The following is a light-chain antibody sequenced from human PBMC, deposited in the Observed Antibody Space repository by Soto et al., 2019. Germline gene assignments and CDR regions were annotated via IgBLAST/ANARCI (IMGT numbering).Light chain of an antibody. CDR3: QQYYSTPQT. Sequence: DIVMTQSPDSLAVSLGERATINCKSSQSVLYSSNNKNFLAWYQHKPGQPPNLLIYWASTRESGVPDRFSGSGSWTDFTLTISSLQAEDVAVYYCQQYYSTPQTFGQGTKVEIK. CDR2: WAS. V-gene: IGKV4-1*01. J-gene: IGKJ1*01. CDR1: QSVLYSSNNKNF.